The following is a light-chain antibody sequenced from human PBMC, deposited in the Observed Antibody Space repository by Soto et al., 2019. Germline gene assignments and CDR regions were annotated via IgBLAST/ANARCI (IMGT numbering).Light chain of an antibody. V-gene: IGKV1-27*01. J-gene: IGKJ3*01. CDR1: RDIANY. Sequence: DIQMTQSPSSLSASVGDRVTITCRASRDIANYLAWYQQKPGKVPQLLIYGASTLQSGVPSRFSGSGSGTDFTLTISSLQPEDVATYYCQKSNSSPFTCGPGTKVNIK. CDR2: GAS. CDR3: QKSNSSPFT.